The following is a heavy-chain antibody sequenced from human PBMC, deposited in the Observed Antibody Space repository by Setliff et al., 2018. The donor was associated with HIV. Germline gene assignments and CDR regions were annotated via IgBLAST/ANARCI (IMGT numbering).Heavy chain of an antibody. CDR2: INSDSNYI. CDR3: ATRPPTDY. CDR1: GFTFSSYS. J-gene: IGHJ4*02. Sequence: GGSLRLSCAASGFTFSSYSMTWVRQAPGKGLEWVASINSDSNYISYADSVKGRFTTFRDNAKNSLYLQMKSLRAEDTAVYYCATRPPTDYWGQGTLVTVSS. V-gene: IGHV3-21*01.